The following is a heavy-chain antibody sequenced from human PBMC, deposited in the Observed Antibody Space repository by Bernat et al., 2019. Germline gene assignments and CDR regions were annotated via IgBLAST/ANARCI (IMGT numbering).Heavy chain of an antibody. CDR2: IRSKAYGGTT. D-gene: IGHD5-18*01. V-gene: IGHV3-49*04. Sequence: EVQLVESGGGLVQPGRSLRLSCTASGFTFGDYAMSWVRQAPGKGLEWVGFIRSKAYGGTTEYAASVKGRFTISRDDSKNTLYLQMNSLKTEDTAVYYCTTGKGIGYSYGRKNLGKSFDYWGQGTLVTVSS. CDR1: GFTFGDYA. J-gene: IGHJ4*02. CDR3: TTGKGIGYSYGRKNLGKSFDY.